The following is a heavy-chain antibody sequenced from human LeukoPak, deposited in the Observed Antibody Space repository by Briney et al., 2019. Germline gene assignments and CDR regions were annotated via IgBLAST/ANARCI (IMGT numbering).Heavy chain of an antibody. J-gene: IGHJ4*02. V-gene: IGHV3-30*18. D-gene: IGHD6-19*01. CDR3: AKRISSGWSYYFDY. CDR1: GFAFSGYG. CDR2: ISYDGSNK. Sequence: GGSLRLSCAASGFAFSGYGMHWVRQAPGKGLEWVAVISYDGSNKYYADSVKGRFTISRDNSKNTLYLQMNSLRAEDTAVYYCAKRISSGWSYYFDYWGQGTLVTVSS.